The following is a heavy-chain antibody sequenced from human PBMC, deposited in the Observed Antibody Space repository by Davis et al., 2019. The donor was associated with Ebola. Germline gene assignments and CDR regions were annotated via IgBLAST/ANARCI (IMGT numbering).Heavy chain of an antibody. V-gene: IGHV3-33*06. CDR3: AKDRECSSTSCYSLHIYGMDV. CDR1: GFTFSSYG. Sequence: PGGSLRLSCAASGFTFSSYGMHWVRQAPGKGLEWVAVIWYDGSNKYYADSVKGRFTISRDNSKNTLYLQMNSLRAEDTAVYYCAKDRECSSTSCYSLHIYGMDVWGQGTTVTVSS. CDR2: IWYDGSNK. D-gene: IGHD2-2*02. J-gene: IGHJ6*02.